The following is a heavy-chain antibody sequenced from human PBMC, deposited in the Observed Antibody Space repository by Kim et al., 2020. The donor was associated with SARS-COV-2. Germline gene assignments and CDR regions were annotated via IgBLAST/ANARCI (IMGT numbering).Heavy chain of an antibody. CDR2: ISGGEGNK. CDR1: GFTFNTYA. J-gene: IGHJ6*02. V-gene: IGHV3-23*01. D-gene: IGHD2-21*01. Sequence: GGSLRLSCITSGFTFNTYAMSWVRQAPGKGLEWVSGISGGEGNKYYADSVRGRFTISRDNSKNTLYLQMNSLRDDDTALYYCAKMVIMDGYNYFYYYAMDVWGQGTTVTVSS. CDR3: AKMVIMDGYNYFYYYAMDV.